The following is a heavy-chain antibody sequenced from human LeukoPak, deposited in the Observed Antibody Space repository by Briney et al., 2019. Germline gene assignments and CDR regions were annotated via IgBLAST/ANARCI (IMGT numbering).Heavy chain of an antibody. CDR1: GFTFSSYS. CDR3: ARASDYVCDY. Sequence: GGSLRLSCAASGFTFSSYSMNWVRQAPGKGLEWVAVISYDGSNKYYADSVKGRFTICRDNPKNTLYLQMNSLRAEDTAVYYCARASDYVCDYWGQGTLVTVSS. V-gene: IGHV3-30*03. CDR2: ISYDGSNK. J-gene: IGHJ4*02. D-gene: IGHD4-17*01.